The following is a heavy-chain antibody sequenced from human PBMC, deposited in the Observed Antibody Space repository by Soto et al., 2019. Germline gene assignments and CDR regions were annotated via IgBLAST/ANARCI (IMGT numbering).Heavy chain of an antibody. V-gene: IGHV3-23*01. CDR3: AKDPNYDFWSGFSAVYFDY. Sequence: VHLLQSGGGLVQPGGSLRLSCAASGFSFSSFALSWVRQSPGKGLEWVAAVSGRCGDTYYANSVKGRFTISRDNSQNTLFLQMNSLRAEDSAIYYCAKDPNYDFWSGFSAVYFDYWGQGTLVTVSS. CDR1: GFSFSSFA. CDR2: VSGRCGDT. J-gene: IGHJ4*02. D-gene: IGHD3-3*01.